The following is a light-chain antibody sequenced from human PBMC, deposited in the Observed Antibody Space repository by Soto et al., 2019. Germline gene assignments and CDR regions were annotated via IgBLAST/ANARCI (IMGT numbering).Light chain of an antibody. CDR1: SSDVGGYNY. CDR2: DVS. CDR3: SSYTSSSTVV. Sequence: QSALTQPASVSGSPGQSITISCTVTSSDVGGYNYVSWYQQHPGKAPKLMIYDVSNRHSGVSTRFSGSKSGNTASLTISGLQAEDEADYYCSSYTSSSTVVFGGGTKLTVL. J-gene: IGLJ2*01. V-gene: IGLV2-14*01.